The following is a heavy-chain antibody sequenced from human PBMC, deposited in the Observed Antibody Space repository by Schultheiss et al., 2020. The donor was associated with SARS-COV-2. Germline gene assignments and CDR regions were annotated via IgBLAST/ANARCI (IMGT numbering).Heavy chain of an antibody. D-gene: IGHD1-26*01. V-gene: IGHV1-2*04. Sequence: ASVKVSCKASGYTFTGYYMHWVRQAPGQGLEWMGWINPNSGGTNYAQKFQGWVTMTRDTSISTAYMELSSLRSEDTAVYYCARGRIGGSYYVDYYYGMDVWGQGTTVTVSS. J-gene: IGHJ6*02. CDR2: INPNSGGT. CDR3: ARGRIGGSYYVDYYYGMDV. CDR1: GYTFTGYY.